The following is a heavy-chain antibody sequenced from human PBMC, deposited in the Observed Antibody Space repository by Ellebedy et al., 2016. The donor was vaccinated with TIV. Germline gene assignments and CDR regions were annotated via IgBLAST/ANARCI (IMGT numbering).Heavy chain of an antibody. J-gene: IGHJ4*02. CDR2: LNPAGSAI. CDR1: GFTFSSYW. Sequence: GGSLRLXCAASGFTFSSYWMHWVRQAPGKGLVWVSRLNPAGSAIDYADSVKGRFTISRDNARNTLYLHMNSLRAEDTAVYYCSRAGSYRFDYWGQGTLVTVSS. D-gene: IGHD1-26*01. CDR3: SRAGSYRFDY. V-gene: IGHV3-74*01.